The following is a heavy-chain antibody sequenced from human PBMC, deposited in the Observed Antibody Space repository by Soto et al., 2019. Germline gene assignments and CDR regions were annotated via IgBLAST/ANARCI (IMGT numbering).Heavy chain of an antibody. CDR2: IYYSGST. CDR1: GGSISSYY. CDR3: AAGGGLPRYY. Sequence: PSETLSLTCTVSGGSISSYYWSWIRQPPGKGLEWIGYIYYSGSTNYNPSPKSRVTISVDTSKNQFSLKLSSVTAADTAVYYCAAGGGLPRYYWGQGTLVTVSS. D-gene: IGHD5-12*01. J-gene: IGHJ4*02. V-gene: IGHV4-59*01.